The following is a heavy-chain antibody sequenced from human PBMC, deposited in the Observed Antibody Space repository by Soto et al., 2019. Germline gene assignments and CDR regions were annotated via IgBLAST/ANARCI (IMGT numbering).Heavy chain of an antibody. V-gene: IGHV1-2*02. J-gene: IGHJ4*02. D-gene: IGHD3-10*01. CDR2: INPNSGGT. CDR3: ARGPVLWFGEFPDY. Sequence: ASVKVSCKASGYTFTGYYMHWVRQAPGQGLEWMGWINPNSGGTNYAQKFQGRVTMTRDTSISTAYMELSRLRSDDTAVYYCARGPVLWFGEFPDYWGQGTLVTVSS. CDR1: GYTFTGYY.